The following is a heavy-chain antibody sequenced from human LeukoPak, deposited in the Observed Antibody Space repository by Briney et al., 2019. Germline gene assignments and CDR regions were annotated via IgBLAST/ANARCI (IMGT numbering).Heavy chain of an antibody. Sequence: KASETLSLTCTVSGGSISSYYWSWIRQPAGRGLEWIGRIYTSGSTNYNPSLKSRVTMSVDTSKNQFSLKLSSVTAADTAVYYCARDGAEYYDFWSGYFKWGQGTLVTVSS. CDR3: ARDGAEYYDFWSGYFK. CDR1: GGSISSYY. D-gene: IGHD3-3*01. CDR2: IYTSGST. V-gene: IGHV4-4*07. J-gene: IGHJ4*02.